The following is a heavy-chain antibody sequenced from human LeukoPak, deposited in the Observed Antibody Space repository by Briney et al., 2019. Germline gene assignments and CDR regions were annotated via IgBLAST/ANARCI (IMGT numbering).Heavy chain of an antibody. V-gene: IGHV1-2*06. CDR1: GYTFTGYY. CDR3: ARVEEYYDFWSGYPDY. J-gene: IGHJ4*02. D-gene: IGHD3-3*01. CDR2: INPNSGVT. Sequence: GASVKVSCKASGYTFTGYYMHWVRQAPGQGLEWMGRINPNSGVTNYAQKFQGRVTITRDTSISTAYMELSRLRSDDTAVYYCARVEEYYDFWSGYPDYWGQGTLVTVSS.